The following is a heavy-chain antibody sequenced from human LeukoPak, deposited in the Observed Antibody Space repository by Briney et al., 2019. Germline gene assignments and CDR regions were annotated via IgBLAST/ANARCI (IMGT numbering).Heavy chain of an antibody. J-gene: IGHJ6*03. CDR1: GGTFSSYA. CDR3: ARGPRENYYDRSGYYYYMDV. Sequence: SVKVSCKASGGTFSSYAISWVRQAPGQGLEWMGGIIPIFGTANYAQKFQGRVTITSDKYKSTDYMELSSLSSEDTAVYYCARGPRENYYDRSGYYYYMDVWGKGTTVTVSS. V-gene: IGHV1-69*06. D-gene: IGHD3-22*01. CDR2: IIPIFGTA.